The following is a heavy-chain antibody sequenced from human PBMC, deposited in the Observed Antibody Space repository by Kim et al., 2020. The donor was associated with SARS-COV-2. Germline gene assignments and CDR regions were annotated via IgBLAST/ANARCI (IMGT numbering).Heavy chain of an antibody. V-gene: IGHV3-53*01. Sequence: GGSLRLSCAASGFTVSSNYMSWVRQAPGKGLEWVSVIYSGGSTYYADSVKGRFTISRDNSKNTLYLQMNSLRAEDTAVYYCARGLWKRGEAYNWFDPWGQGTLVTVSS. CDR2: IYSGGST. D-gene: IGHD3-10*01. J-gene: IGHJ5*02. CDR1: GFTVSSNY. CDR3: ARGLWKRGEAYNWFDP.